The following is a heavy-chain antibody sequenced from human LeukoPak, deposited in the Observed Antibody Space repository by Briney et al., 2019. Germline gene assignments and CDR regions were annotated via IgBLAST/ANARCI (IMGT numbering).Heavy chain of an antibody. CDR1: GESFKDYY. Sequence: SETLSLTCALYGESFKDYYWNWIRQPPGKGLEWIGEINHSGSSNYNPSLKSRVTISVDTSKNQFSLKLSSVTAADTAVYYCARSGTYQHSSSYDYWGQGTLVTVS. CDR3: ARSGTYQHSSSYDY. V-gene: IGHV4-34*01. D-gene: IGHD6-13*01. J-gene: IGHJ4*02. CDR2: INHSGSS.